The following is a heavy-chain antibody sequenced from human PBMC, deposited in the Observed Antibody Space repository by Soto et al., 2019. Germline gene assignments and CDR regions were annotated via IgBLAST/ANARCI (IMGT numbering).Heavy chain of an antibody. Sequence: QVQLVQSGAEVKKPGSSVKVSCKASGGTFSSYTISWVRQAPGQGLEWMGRIIPILGIANYAQKFQGRVTITPDKSTSTAYMELSSLRSEATAVYYCARNHYYDSSGEIWGQGTMVTVSS. V-gene: IGHV1-69*02. D-gene: IGHD3-22*01. CDR3: ARNHYYDSSGEI. CDR1: GGTFSSYT. CDR2: IIPILGIA. J-gene: IGHJ3*02.